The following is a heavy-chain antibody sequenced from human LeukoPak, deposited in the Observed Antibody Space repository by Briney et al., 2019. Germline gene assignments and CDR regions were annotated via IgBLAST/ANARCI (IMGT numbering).Heavy chain of an antibody. D-gene: IGHD3-3*01. CDR3: ARGDGNYDFWSGYSIIDY. Sequence: SETLSLTCTVSGGSISSYYWSWIRQPAGKGLEWIGRIYTSGSTNYNPSLKSRVTMSVDTSKNQFSLKLSSVTAADTAVYYCARGDGNYDFWSGYSIIDYWGQGTLVTVSS. J-gene: IGHJ4*02. V-gene: IGHV4-4*07. CDR1: GGSISSYY. CDR2: IYTSGST.